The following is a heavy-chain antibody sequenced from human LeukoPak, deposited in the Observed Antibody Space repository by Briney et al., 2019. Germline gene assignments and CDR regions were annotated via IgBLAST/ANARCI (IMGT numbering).Heavy chain of an antibody. V-gene: IGHV1-69*01. D-gene: IGHD4-17*01. CDR3: ARAPYYGDYDYYGMDV. Sequence: ASVKVSCKASGGTFISYAISWVRQAPGQGLEWMGGIIPIFGTANYAQKFQGRVTITADESTSTAYMELSSLRSEDTAVYYCARAPYYGDYDYYGMDVWGQGTTVTVSS. J-gene: IGHJ6*02. CDR1: GGTFISYA. CDR2: IIPIFGTA.